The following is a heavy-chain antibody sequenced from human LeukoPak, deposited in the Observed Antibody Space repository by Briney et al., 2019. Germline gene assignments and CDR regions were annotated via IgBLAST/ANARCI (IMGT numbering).Heavy chain of an antibody. D-gene: IGHD5-18*01. J-gene: IGHJ2*01. V-gene: IGHV4-30-4*08. Sequence: SETLSLTCTVAGGSISSGDYYWSWIRQPPGKGLEWIGYIYYSGSTYYNPSLKSRVTISVDTSKNQFSLNLSSVTAADTAVCYCARGIEQVWYFDLWGRGTLVTVSS. CDR2: IYYSGST. CDR1: GGSISSGDYY. CDR3: ARGIEQVWYFDL.